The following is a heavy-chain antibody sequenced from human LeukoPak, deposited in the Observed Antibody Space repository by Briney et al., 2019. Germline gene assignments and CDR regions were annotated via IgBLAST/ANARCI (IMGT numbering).Heavy chain of an antibody. J-gene: IGHJ4*02. CDR2: IKNKTDGGTT. Sequence: PGGPLRLSCAASGFTFSNAWMSWVRQAPGKGLEWVGRIKNKTDGGTTDYAAPVKGRFTISRDDSKNQLYLQMNSLKTEDTAVYYCTTDYYDSSGYYWGDYWGQGTLVTVSS. V-gene: IGHV3-15*01. D-gene: IGHD3-22*01. CDR1: GFTFSNAW. CDR3: TTDYYDSSGYYWGDY.